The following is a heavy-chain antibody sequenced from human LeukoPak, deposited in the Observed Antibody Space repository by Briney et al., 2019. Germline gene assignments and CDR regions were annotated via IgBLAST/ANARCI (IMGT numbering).Heavy chain of an antibody. Sequence: PSETLSLTCTVSGGSISSYYWSWIRQPAGTGLEWIGRIHTSGTITYNPSLKSRVTMSVDTSKNQFALKVSSVTAPDTAVYYCARRPHERVGAMDVVDYWGQGTLVTVSS. D-gene: IGHD1-26*01. J-gene: IGHJ4*02. V-gene: IGHV4-4*07. CDR1: GGSISSYY. CDR3: ARRPHERVGAMDVVDY. CDR2: IHTSGTI.